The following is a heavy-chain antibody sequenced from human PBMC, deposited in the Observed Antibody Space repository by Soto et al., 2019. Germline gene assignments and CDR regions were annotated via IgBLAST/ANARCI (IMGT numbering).Heavy chain of an antibody. CDR1: GYTFTSYY. Sequence: ASVKVSCKASGYTFTSYYIHWVRQAPGQGLEWMGIINPSGGSTTYAQKFQGRVTMTRDTSTSTVYMDLNSLRSEDTAVYYCAIATAAGNGRRMDVWGQGTTVPVSS. CDR2: INPSGGST. V-gene: IGHV1-46*01. CDR3: AIATAAGNGRRMDV. D-gene: IGHD6-13*01. J-gene: IGHJ6*02.